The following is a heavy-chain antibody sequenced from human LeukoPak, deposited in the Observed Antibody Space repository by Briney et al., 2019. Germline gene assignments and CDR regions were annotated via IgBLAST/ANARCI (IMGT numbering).Heavy chain of an antibody. CDR1: GAFITNSHW. V-gene: IGHV4-4*02. Sequence: SETLSLTCAVSGAFITNSHWWSWARQPPGKGLEGIGEIYHSGTTNYNPSLKSRVTMSVDKSKNQFSLKLSSVTAADTAVYYCATYFYGEYGSYYFDYWGQGTLVTVPS. D-gene: IGHD4-17*01. CDR3: ATYFYGEYGSYYFDY. CDR2: IYHSGTT. J-gene: IGHJ4*02.